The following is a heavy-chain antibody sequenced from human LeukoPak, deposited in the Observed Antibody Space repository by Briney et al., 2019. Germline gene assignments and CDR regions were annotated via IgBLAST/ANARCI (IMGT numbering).Heavy chain of an antibody. J-gene: IGHJ4*02. D-gene: IGHD3-22*01. CDR1: GLTLASYG. Sequence: AGSRTLSCALSGLTLASYGMDWDWHAQGRGMEWVAVISYDESNKYYADSVKGRFTISRDNSKNTLDLQMNSLRAEDTAVYYCAKERGGTYYYDSSGYPKGRPDYWGQGTLVTVSS. CDR2: ISYDESNK. CDR3: AKERGGTYYYDSSGYPKGRPDY. V-gene: IGHV3-30*18.